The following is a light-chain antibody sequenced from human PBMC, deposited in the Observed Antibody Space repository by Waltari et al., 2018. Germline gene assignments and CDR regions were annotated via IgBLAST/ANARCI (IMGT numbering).Light chain of an antibody. CDR2: DVN. V-gene: IGLV2-11*01. CDR3: SSYAGTPTYVV. CDR1: SSDVGAAYY. Sequence: QSALTQPPSVSGSPGQSVTISCTGTSSDVGAAYYVSWYQQPPGKAPKFIIYDVNKRASGVPDHFSGSKSGNTASLTISGLQTVDEADYYCSSYAGTPTYVVFGGGTRLTVL. J-gene: IGLJ2*01.